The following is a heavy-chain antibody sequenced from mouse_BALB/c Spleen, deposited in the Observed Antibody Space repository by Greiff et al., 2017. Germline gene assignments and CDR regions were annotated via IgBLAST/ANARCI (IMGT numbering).Heavy chain of an antibody. Sequence: DVQLVESGGGLVQPGGSLKLSCAASGFTFSSYGMSWVRQTPDKRLELVATINSNGGSTYYPDSVKGRFTISRDNAKNTLYLQMSSLKSEDTAMYYCAREDGTSYAMDYWGQGTSVTVSS. CDR1: GFTFSSYG. J-gene: IGHJ4*01. CDR2: INSNGGST. D-gene: IGHD4-1*01. V-gene: IGHV5-6-3*01. CDR3: AREDGTSYAMDY.